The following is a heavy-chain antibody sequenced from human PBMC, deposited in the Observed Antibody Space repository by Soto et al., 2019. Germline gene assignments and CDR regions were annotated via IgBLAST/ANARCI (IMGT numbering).Heavy chain of an antibody. J-gene: IGHJ4*01. CDR1: GFSLTTSGVG. Sequence: QITLKESGPALVKPTQTLTLTCTFSGFSLTTSGVGVGWVRQPPGKALEWLALIYWDDDKRYSPSLRSRLTITMXXPXTXXVLTVTVLDPVYTATYFCAHWLTLNFYCNYGRFDYWGHGSMVTVSS. CDR3: AHWLTLNFYCNYGRFDY. V-gene: IGHV2-5*02. D-gene: IGHD4-4*01. CDR2: IYWDDDK.